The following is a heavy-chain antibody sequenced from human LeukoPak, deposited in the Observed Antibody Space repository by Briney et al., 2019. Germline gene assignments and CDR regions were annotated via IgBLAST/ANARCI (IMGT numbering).Heavy chain of an antibody. CDR3: ARGLYSSSSTLLYYYYYMDV. CDR1: GYTFTSYD. V-gene: IGHV1-8*01. D-gene: IGHD6-6*01. J-gene: IGHJ6*03. Sequence: ASVKVSCKASGYTFTSYDINWVRQATGQGREWMGWMNPNIGNTGYAQKFQGRVTMTRNTSISTAYMELSSLRYEDTAVYYCARGLYSSSSTLLYYYYYMDVWGEGTTVTVSS. CDR2: MNPNIGNT.